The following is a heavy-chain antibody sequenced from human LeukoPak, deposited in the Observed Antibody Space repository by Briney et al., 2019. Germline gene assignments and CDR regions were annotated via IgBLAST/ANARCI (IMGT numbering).Heavy chain of an antibody. V-gene: IGHV4-4*07. CDR1: GGSISSYY. D-gene: IGHD2-2*03. J-gene: IGHJ5*02. CDR3: ARGSAETWIWFDP. CDR2: ISTSGST. Sequence: PSETLSLTCTVSGGSISSYYWSWIRLPAGKGLEWIGRISTSGSTDYNPSLKSRVTMSVDTSKNQFSLKLNSVTAADTAVYYCARGSAETWIWFDPWGQGTLVTVSS.